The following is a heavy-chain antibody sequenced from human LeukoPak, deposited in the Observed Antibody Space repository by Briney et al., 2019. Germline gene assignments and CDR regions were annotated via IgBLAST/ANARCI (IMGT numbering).Heavy chain of an antibody. CDR3: AKADIVVVPAAFAY. V-gene: IGHV3-23*01. CDR1: GFTFSSYA. D-gene: IGHD2-2*01. CDR2: ISGSGGST. J-gene: IGHJ4*02. Sequence: PGGSLRLSCAASGFTFSSYAMSWVRQAPGKGLEWVSAISGSGGSTYYADSVKGRVTISRENSKNTLYMQMNSLRAEDTAVYYCAKADIVVVPAAFAYWGQGTLVTVSS.